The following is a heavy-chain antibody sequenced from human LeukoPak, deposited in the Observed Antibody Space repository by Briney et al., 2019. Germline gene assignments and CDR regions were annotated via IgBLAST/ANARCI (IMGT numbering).Heavy chain of an antibody. CDR2: IYYGGST. Sequence: SETLSLTCTVSGGSISSYYWSWIRQPPGKGLEGIGYIYYGGSTNYNPSLKSRVTISVDTSKHQFSLKMSSVTAADTAVYYCARDTGYDEGLDYWGQGTLVTVSS. CDR1: GGSISSYY. D-gene: IGHD2-15*01. V-gene: IGHV4-59*01. CDR3: ARDTGYDEGLDY. J-gene: IGHJ4*02.